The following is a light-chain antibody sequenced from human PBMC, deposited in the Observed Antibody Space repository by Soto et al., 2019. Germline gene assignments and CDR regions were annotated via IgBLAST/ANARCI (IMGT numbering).Light chain of an antibody. CDR3: RSYDSSLSGSVV. J-gene: IGLJ2*01. CDR1: SSNIGAGYD. CDR2: GNS. Sequence: QLVLTQPPSVSGAPGQRVTISCTGSSSNIGAGYDVHWYQQLPGTAPKLLIYGNSNRPSGVPDRFSGSKSGTSASLAITGLQAEDEADYYCRSYDSSLSGSVVFGGGTKLTVL. V-gene: IGLV1-40*01.